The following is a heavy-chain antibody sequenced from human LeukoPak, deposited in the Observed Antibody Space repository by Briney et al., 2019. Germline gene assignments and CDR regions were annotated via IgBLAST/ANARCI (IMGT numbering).Heavy chain of an antibody. V-gene: IGHV4-59*08. CDR2: IFHTGDS. CDR1: GVSTSSSY. D-gene: IGHD2-21*01. CDR3: ARHRFASPLDS. J-gene: IGHJ4*02. Sequence: PSETLSLTCNVSGVSTSSSYWSWIRQPPGEGLEWIGYIFHTGDSNHNPSLKRRVSISLDTSRDQITLRLTSVTAADTAVYYCARHRFASPLDSWGQGTLVTVSS.